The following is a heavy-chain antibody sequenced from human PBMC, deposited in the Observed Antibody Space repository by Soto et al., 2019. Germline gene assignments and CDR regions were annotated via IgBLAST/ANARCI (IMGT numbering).Heavy chain of an antibody. Sequence: EVQLVESGGGLVKPGGSLRLSCAASGFTFSNAWMNWVRQAPWKGLEWVGRIKSKTAGGRTDYAAPVKGRFTVSRDHPRNTRHVQMHSLKPKDTAVYYCTRRELIAVVLQCPDYWGQGTLVTVSS. V-gene: IGHV3-15*07. D-gene: IGHD6-19*01. CDR2: IKSKTAGGRT. J-gene: IGHJ4*02. CDR1: GFTFSNAW. CDR3: TRRELIAVVLQCPDY.